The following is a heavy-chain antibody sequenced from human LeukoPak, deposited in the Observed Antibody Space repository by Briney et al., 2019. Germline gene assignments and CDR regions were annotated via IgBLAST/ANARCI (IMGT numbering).Heavy chain of an antibody. CDR2: ISAYNGNT. V-gene: IGHV1-18*01. J-gene: IGHJ4*02. CDR3: ARAGHIVVVTATWDQRPDY. CDR1: GYTFTSYG. D-gene: IGHD2-21*02. Sequence: ASVKVSCKASGYTFTSYGISWVRQAPGQGLEWMGWISAYNGNTNYAQKLQGRVTMTTDTSTSTAYMELRSLRSDDTAVYYCARAGHIVVVTATWDQRPDYWGQGTLVTVSS.